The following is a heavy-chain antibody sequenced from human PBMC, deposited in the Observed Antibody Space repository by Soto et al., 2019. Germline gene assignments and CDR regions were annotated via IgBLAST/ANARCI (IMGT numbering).Heavy chain of an antibody. CDR3: ASTLYNWNNIYYYYYMDV. J-gene: IGHJ6*03. CDR1: GFTLSTYW. D-gene: IGHD1-20*01. V-gene: IGHV3-7*01. Sequence: QLVESGGGLVQPGGSLRLSCAASGFTLSTYWMSWVRQAPGKGLEWVANIKQDGGEKYYVDSVKGRFTISRDNAKNSLYLQMNSLRAEDTALYYCASTLYNWNNIYYYYYMDVWGKGTTVTVSS. CDR2: IKQDGGEK.